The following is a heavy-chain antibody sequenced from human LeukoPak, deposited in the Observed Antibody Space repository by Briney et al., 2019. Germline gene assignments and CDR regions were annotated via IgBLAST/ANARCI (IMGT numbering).Heavy chain of an antibody. Sequence: GGSLRLSCAASGFTFSTYGMNWVRQAPGKGLEWVSSISSSSHIYYADSVKGRFTISRYNAKNSLYLQMNSLRAEDTAVYYCARAYCSSISCYYYFDYWGQGTLVTVSS. CDR2: ISSSSHI. D-gene: IGHD2-2*01. J-gene: IGHJ4*02. CDR1: GFTFSTYG. V-gene: IGHV3-21*01. CDR3: ARAYCSSISCYYYFDY.